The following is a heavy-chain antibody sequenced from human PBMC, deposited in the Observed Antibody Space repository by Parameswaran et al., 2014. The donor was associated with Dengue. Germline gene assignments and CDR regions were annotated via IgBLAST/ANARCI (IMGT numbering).Heavy chain of an antibody. CDR2: IYHSGST. D-gene: IGHD5-18*01. J-gene: IGHJ2*01. Sequence: RWIRQPPGKGLEWIGYIYHSGSTYYNPSLKSRVTISVDTSKNQFSLKLSSVTAADTAVYYCASGYSYGYWYFDLWGRGTLVTVSS. V-gene: IGHV4-30-2*05. CDR3: ASGYSYGYWYFDL.